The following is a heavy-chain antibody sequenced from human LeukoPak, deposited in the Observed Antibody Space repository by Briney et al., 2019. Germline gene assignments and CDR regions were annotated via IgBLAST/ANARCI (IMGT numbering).Heavy chain of an antibody. V-gene: IGHV1-8*03. D-gene: IGHD3-3*01. CDR1: GYTFTSYD. CDR3: ARGHPLRTIFGVVIIRGGAFDI. CDR2: MNPNSGNT. Sequence: GASVKVSCKASGYTFTSYDINWVRQATGQGLEWMGWMNPNSGNTGYAQKFQGRVTITRNTSISTAYMELSSLRSEDTAVYYCARGHPLRTIFGVVIIRGGAFDIWGQGTMVTVSS. J-gene: IGHJ3*02.